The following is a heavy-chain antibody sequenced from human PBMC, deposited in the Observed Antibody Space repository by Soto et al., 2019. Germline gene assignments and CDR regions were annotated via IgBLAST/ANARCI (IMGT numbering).Heavy chain of an antibody. Sequence: GGSLRLSCAASGFTFSSYAMHWVRQAPGKGLEWVAVISYDGSNKYYADSVKGRFTISRDNSKNTLYLQMNSLRAEDTAVYYCARVNNWNDEGPYHYYGMDVWGQGTTVTVSS. D-gene: IGHD1-20*01. V-gene: IGHV3-30-3*01. J-gene: IGHJ6*02. CDR3: ARVNNWNDEGPYHYYGMDV. CDR2: ISYDGSNK. CDR1: GFTFSSYA.